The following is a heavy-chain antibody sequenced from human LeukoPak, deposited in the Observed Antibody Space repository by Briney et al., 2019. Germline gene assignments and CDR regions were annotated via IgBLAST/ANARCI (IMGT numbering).Heavy chain of an antibody. D-gene: IGHD3-9*01. J-gene: IGHJ5*02. CDR2: ISGSGGST. CDR3: AKDSDFDWLLFPQYNWFDP. V-gene: IGHV3-23*01. CDR1: GFTFSSYS. Sequence: PGGSLRLSCAASGFTFSSYSMNWVRQAPGKGLEWVSAISGSGGSTYYADSVKGRFTISRDNSKNTLYLQMNSLRAEDTAVYYCAKDSDFDWLLFPQYNWFDPWGQGTLVTVSS.